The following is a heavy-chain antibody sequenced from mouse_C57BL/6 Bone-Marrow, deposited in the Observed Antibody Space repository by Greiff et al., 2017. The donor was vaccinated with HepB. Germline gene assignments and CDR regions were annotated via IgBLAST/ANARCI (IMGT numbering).Heavy chain of an antibody. J-gene: IGHJ4*01. CDR2: IDPSDSYT. V-gene: IGHV1-59*01. D-gene: IGHD1-1*01. CDR1: GYTFTSYW. CDR3: ASEDYYGSSLYYAMDY. Sequence: VQLQQSGAELVRPGTSVKLSCKASGYTFTSYWMHWVKQRPGQGLEWIGVIDPSDSYTNYNQKFKGKATLTVDTSSSTAYMQLSSLTSEDSAVYYCASEDYYGSSLYYAMDYWGQGTSVTVSS.